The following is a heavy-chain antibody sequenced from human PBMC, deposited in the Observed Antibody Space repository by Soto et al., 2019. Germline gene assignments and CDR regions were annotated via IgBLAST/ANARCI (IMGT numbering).Heavy chain of an antibody. J-gene: IGHJ4*02. V-gene: IGHV3-33*01. CDR3: ARERGRYCGGDCPMHY. CDR2: IWYDGSNK. Sequence: QVQLVESGGGVVQPGRSLRLSCAASGFTFSSYGMHWVRQAPGKGLEWVAVIWYDGSNKYYADSVKGRFTISRDNSKNTQYLQMNSLRAEDTAVYYCARERGRYCGGDCPMHYWGQGTLVTVSS. D-gene: IGHD2-21*01. CDR1: GFTFSSYG.